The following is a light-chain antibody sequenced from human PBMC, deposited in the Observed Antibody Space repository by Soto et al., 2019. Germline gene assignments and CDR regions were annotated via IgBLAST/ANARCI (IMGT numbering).Light chain of an antibody. V-gene: IGLV3-1*01. CDR2: QDT. J-gene: IGLJ1*01. CDR1: KLGDKY. CDR3: QAWDSSTGV. Sequence: SYELTQPPSVSVSPGQTASITCSGDKLGDKYACWYQQKPGQSPVLLIYQDTKRPSGIPGRFSGSNSGNTATLTISGTQAMDEADYYCQAWDSSTGVFGTGTKVTVL.